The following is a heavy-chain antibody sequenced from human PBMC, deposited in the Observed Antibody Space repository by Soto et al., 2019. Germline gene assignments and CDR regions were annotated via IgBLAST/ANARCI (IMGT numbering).Heavy chain of an antibody. J-gene: IGHJ5*02. V-gene: IGHV4-59*08. CDR2: IYYSGST. Sequence: PSETLSLTCTVSGGSISSYYWSWIRQPPGKGLEWIGYIYYSGSTNYNPSLRSRVTISVDTSKNQFSLKLSSVTAADTAVYYCARGSKNYYDSSGYYWFDPWGQGTLVTVSS. CDR1: GGSISSYY. CDR3: ARGSKNYYDSSGYYWFDP. D-gene: IGHD3-22*01.